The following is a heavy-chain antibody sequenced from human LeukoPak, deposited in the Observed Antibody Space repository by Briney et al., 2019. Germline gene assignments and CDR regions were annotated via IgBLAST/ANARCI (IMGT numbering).Heavy chain of an antibody. V-gene: IGHV4-34*01. CDR1: GGSCDDYY. Sequence: SETLSLTCAVSGGSCDDYYCSWIRQPPGKGLEWIGESHPYGMFHYNSSLMSRVTISIDTSKSQFSLRLTSVTAADTAFYYCARGRDRSKAGDLWGQGSLVTVSS. D-gene: IGHD5-24*01. J-gene: IGHJ5*02. CDR2: SHPYGMF. CDR3: ARGRDRSKAGDL.